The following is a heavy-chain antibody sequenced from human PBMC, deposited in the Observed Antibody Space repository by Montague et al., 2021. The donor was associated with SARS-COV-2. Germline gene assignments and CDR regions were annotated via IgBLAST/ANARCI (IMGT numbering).Heavy chain of an antibody. CDR1: GGSISSSSYY. Sequence: SETLSLTCTVSGGSISSSSYYWGWIRQPPGKGLEWIGSIYYSGSTYYNPSLKSRVTISVDTSKNQFSLKLSSVTAADTAVYYCARQSLYDVWTHDHNWFDPWGQGTLVTVSS. CDR3: ARQSLYDVWTHDHNWFDP. D-gene: IGHD3-3*01. CDR2: IYYSGST. J-gene: IGHJ5*02. V-gene: IGHV4-39*01.